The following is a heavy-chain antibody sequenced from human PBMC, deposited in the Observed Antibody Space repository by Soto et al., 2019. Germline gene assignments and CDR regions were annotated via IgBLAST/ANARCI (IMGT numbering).Heavy chain of an antibody. V-gene: IGHV3-23*01. D-gene: IGHD5-18*01. J-gene: IGHJ6*03. CDR3: AKVVGQLWPYYGDVKYYYYYYMDV. CDR2: ISGSGGST. Sequence: EVQLLESGGGLVQPGGSLRLSCAASGFTFSSYAMSWVRQAPGKGLEWVSAISGSGGSTYYADSVKGRFTISRDNSKNTLYLQMNSLRAEDTAVYYCAKVVGQLWPYYGDVKYYYYYYMDVWGKGTTVTVSS. CDR1: GFTFSSYA.